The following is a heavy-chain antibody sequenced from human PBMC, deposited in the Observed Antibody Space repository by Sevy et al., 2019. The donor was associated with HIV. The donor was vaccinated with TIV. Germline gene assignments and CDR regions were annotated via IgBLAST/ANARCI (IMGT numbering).Heavy chain of an antibody. V-gene: IGHV3-30*18. J-gene: IGHJ6*02. CDR2: ISHDGINE. D-gene: IGHD1-26*01. CDR1: GFSFSYYG. CDR3: ANAYSGSYSHSYLYALDV. Sequence: GGSLRLSCIGSGFSFSYYGIHWVRQSPGKGLDWVALISHDGINEYYADSVKGRFTISRDNTKNTVYLEMNSLRNEDTVFYFLANAYSGSYSHSYLYALDVWGQGTTVTVSS.